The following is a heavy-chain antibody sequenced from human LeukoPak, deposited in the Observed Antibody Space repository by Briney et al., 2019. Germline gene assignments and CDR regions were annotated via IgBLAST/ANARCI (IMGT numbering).Heavy chain of an antibody. D-gene: IGHD3-10*01. Sequence: GGSLRLSCAASGFTSSSYSMNWVRQAPGKGLEWVSSISSSSSYIYYADSVKGRFTISRDNAKNSLYLQMNSLRAEDTAVYYCARDELLDGSGSYRPFDYWGQGTLVTVSS. CDR2: ISSSSSYI. CDR3: ARDELLDGSGSYRPFDY. CDR1: GFTSSSYS. V-gene: IGHV3-21*01. J-gene: IGHJ4*02.